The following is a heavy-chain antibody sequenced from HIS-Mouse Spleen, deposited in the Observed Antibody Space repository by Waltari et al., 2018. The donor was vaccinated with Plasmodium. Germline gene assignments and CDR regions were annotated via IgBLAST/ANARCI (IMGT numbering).Heavy chain of an antibody. D-gene: IGHD6-13*01. CDR2: KKQDGREK. J-gene: IGHJ2*01. CDR3: ASSWYWYFDL. Sequence: EVQLVESGGGLVQPGGSLRLSCAASGCTFSRYWMRWVRQGPGTGREGVANKKQDGREKYYVDSVKGGFTISRDNAKNSLYLQMNSLRAEDTAVYYCASSWYWYFDLWGRGTLVTVSS. CDR1: GCTFSRYW. V-gene: IGHV3-7*02.